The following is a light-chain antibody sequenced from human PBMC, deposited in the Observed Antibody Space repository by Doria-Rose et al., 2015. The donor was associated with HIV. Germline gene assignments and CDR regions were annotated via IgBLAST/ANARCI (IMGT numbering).Light chain of an antibody. Sequence: TQSPESLGMTLGESATLNRKSNQSLLYTSKNYLAWYQQKPGQPPKLLIYWASTRQSGVPARFSGSGSGTDFTLTISSLEAEDVAVYYCQQYYDTPSFGPGTTVDIK. J-gene: IGKJ3*01. CDR1: QSLLYTSKNY. CDR2: WAS. V-gene: IGKV4-1*01. CDR3: QQYYDTPS.